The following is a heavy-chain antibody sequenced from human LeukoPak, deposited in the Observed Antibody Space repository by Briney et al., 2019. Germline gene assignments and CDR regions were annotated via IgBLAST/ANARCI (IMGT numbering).Heavy chain of an antibody. J-gene: IGHJ6*02. Sequence: KPSETLSLTCTVSGGSISSRDNYWGWFRQPPGKGLEWIGSIYYSGNTYYNPSLKSRVTISVDTSKNQFSLKVSSVTAADTAVYYCARQDTVTYYYVMDVWGQGTTVTVSS. V-gene: IGHV4-39*01. CDR1: GGSISSRDNY. CDR2: IYYSGNT. CDR3: ARQDTVTYYYVMDV. D-gene: IGHD4-17*01.